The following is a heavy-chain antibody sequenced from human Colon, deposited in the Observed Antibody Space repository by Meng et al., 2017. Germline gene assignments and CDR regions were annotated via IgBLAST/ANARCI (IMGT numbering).Heavy chain of an antibody. V-gene: IGHV3-7*01. CDR2: IKQDGSET. Sequence: GGSLRLSCEVSGFVFRSYWMGWVRQAPGKGLEWVANIKQDGSETSYVGSVEGRFTISRDNAKNSLYLQLNNMRAEGTAVYYCVRLGGYSYGYFDYWGQGTLVTVSS. J-gene: IGHJ4*02. CDR1: GFVFRSYW. CDR3: VRLGGYSYGYFDY. D-gene: IGHD5-18*01.